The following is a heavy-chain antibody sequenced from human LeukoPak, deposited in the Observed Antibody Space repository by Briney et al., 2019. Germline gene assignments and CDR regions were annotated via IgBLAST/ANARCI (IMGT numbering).Heavy chain of an antibody. J-gene: IGHJ3*02. D-gene: IGHD3-9*01. Sequence: SETLSLTCTVSGGSISGYYWSWLRQPPGKGLEWIGYIHYSGSTNYNPSLKSRVTISVDTSKNQFSLKLRSVTAADTAVYYCARPLYTPPGYYDAFDIWGQGTMVTVSS. CDR2: IHYSGST. V-gene: IGHV4-59*08. CDR1: GGSISGYY. CDR3: ARPLYTPPGYYDAFDI.